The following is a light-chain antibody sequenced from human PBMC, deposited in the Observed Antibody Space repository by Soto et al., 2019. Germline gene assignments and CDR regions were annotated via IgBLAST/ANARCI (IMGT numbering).Light chain of an antibody. CDR3: AAWDDSLNGPV. Sequence: QTVVTQPPSASGTPGQRGSISCSGSSSNIGSNTVHWYQQLPGTAPKLLIYSNNQRPSGVPDRFSGSTSGTPASLAISGLQSEDEAYYYCAAWDDSLNGPVFGGGTKVTVL. V-gene: IGLV1-44*01. J-gene: IGLJ2*01. CDR2: SNN. CDR1: SSNIGSNT.